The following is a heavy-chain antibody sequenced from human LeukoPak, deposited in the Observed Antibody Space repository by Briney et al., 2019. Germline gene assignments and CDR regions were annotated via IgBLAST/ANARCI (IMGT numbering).Heavy chain of an antibody. D-gene: IGHD2-2*01. CDR2: TYYSSTWYN. CDR1: GDSVSSNSVT. CDR3: ARRLTQYDCFDP. Sequence: SQTLSLTCAISGDSVSSNSVTWNWIRQSPSGGLEWLGRTYYSSTWYNDYAVSVRGRITVNPDTSENQFSLHLNSVTPEDTAVYYCARRLTQYDCFDPWGQGILVTVSS. V-gene: IGHV6-1*01. J-gene: IGHJ5*02.